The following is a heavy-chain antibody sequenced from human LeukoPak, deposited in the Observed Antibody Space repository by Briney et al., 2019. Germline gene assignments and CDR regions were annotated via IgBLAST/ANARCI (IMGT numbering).Heavy chain of an antibody. Sequence: SETLSLTCTVSGGSISSGDYYWSWIRQPPGKGLERIGYIYYSGSTYYNPSLKSRVTISVDTSKNQFSLKLSSVTAADTAVYYCARSNYVWGSYRPRQSDAFDIWGQGTMVTVSS. D-gene: IGHD3-16*02. CDR1: GGSISSGDYY. CDR2: IYYSGST. V-gene: IGHV4-30-4*01. CDR3: ARSNYVWGSYRPRQSDAFDI. J-gene: IGHJ3*02.